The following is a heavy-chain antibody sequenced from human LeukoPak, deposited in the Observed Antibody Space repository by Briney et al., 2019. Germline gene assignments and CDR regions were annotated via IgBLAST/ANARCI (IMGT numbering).Heavy chain of an antibody. V-gene: IGHV3-21*01. Sequence: PGGSLRLSCAASGFTFSSYSMNWVRQAPGKGLEWVSSISSSSSYIYYADSVKGPFTISRDNAKNSLYLQMNSLRAEDTAVYYCARRMGPYDSSGYSNYWGQGTLVTVSS. CDR3: ARRMGPYDSSGYSNY. CDR2: ISSSSSYI. J-gene: IGHJ4*02. CDR1: GFTFSSYS. D-gene: IGHD3-22*01.